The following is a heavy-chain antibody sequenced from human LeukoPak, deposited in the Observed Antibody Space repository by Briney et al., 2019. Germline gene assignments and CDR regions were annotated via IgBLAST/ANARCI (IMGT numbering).Heavy chain of an antibody. D-gene: IGHD5-12*01. J-gene: IGHJ4*02. Sequence: PSETLSLTCNVSGSFISSYYWNWIRQPPGKGLEWIGCIFYSGVTKYNPSLKSRVTISIDTSKNQFSLKLISVTAADTAVYYCATFRGSPRRGPLDNWGQGTLVTVSS. V-gene: IGHV4-59*01. CDR2: IFYSGVT. CDR3: ATFRGSPRRGPLDN. CDR1: GSFISSYY.